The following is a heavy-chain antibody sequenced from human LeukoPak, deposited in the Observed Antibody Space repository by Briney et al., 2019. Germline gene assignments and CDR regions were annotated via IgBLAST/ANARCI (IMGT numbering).Heavy chain of an antibody. CDR3: TTIKRGVIFGYFDF. CDR2: VFDSGRT. Sequence: PSETLSLTCTVSGGSMTTHHWNWIRRTPGKGLEWIGYVFDSGRTKVNPSLTSRVTLSTDTSKNQLSLRLSSVTAADTAVYYCTTIKRGVIFGYFDFWGQGILVTVSS. J-gene: IGHJ4*02. D-gene: IGHD3-16*02. CDR1: GGSMTTHH. V-gene: IGHV4-59*11.